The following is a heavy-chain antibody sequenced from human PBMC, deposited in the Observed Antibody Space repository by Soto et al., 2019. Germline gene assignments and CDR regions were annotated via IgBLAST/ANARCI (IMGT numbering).Heavy chain of an antibody. CDR2: IYYSGST. CDR1: GGSISSSSYY. V-gene: IGHV4-39*01. J-gene: IGHJ6*02. Sequence: SETLSLTWTVSGGSISSSSYYWGWIRQPPGKGLEWIGSIYYSGSTYYNPSLKSRVTISVDTSKNQFSLKLSSVTAADTAVYYCACIFSGGYGYGFYYYGMDVWGQGTTVTVSS. CDR3: ACIFSGGYGYGFYYYGMDV. D-gene: IGHD5-18*01.